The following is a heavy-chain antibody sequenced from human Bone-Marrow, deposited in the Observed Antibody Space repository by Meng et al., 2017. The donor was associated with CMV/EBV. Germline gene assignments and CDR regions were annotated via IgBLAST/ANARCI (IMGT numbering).Heavy chain of an antibody. V-gene: IGHV4-39*07. J-gene: IGHJ6*02. CDR1: GGSISSSSYY. CDR3: TRGKVLTRSYGGNPRDHYGMDV. CDR2: IYYSGST. Sequence: SETLSLTCTVSGGSISSSSYYWGWIRQPPGKGLEWIGSIYYSGSTYYNPSLKSRVTISVDTSKNQFSLKLSSVTAADTAVYWCTRGKVLTRSYGGNPRDHYGMDVWGQGTTVTVSS. D-gene: IGHD4-23*01.